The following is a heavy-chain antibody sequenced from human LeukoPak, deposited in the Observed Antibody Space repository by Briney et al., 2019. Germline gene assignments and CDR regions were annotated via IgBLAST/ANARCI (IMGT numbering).Heavy chain of an antibody. J-gene: IGHJ4*02. D-gene: IGHD6-13*01. Sequence: GGSLRLSCAASGFSFSSYNMNWVRQAPGKGLEWVSYVSSSSSTTYYAVSVKGRFTISRDNAKNSLYLQMNSLRAADTAVYYCARGGYSRSWYLEDYWGQGTLVTVSS. CDR1: GFSFSSYN. V-gene: IGHV3-48*01. CDR3: ARGGYSRSWYLEDY. CDR2: VSSSSSTT.